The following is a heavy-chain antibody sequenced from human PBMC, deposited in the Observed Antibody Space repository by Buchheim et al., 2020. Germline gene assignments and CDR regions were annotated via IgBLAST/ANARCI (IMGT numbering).Heavy chain of an antibody. CDR2: INPSGGRT. Sequence: QVQLVQSGAEVKKPGASVKFSCKASAYSFTSYYIHWVRQAPGQGLEWMGIINPSGGRTTYAQKFQGRVTMTRDTSASTVYMELSSLRSEDTAVYYCARVHGVFDYWGQGTL. V-gene: IGHV1-46*01. CDR3: ARVHGVFDY. CDR1: AYSFTSYY. J-gene: IGHJ4*02. D-gene: IGHD2-8*01.